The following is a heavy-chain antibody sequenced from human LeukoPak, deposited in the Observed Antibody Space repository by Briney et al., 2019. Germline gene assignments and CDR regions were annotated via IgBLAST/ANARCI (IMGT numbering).Heavy chain of an antibody. J-gene: IGHJ5*02. CDR3: ARVWSGHHDFWSDFSHFNWFDP. CDR2: IACNGGRT. V-gene: IGHV3-23*01. Sequence: GRTVRLLRVGSEFICRSYYMTGVRQGSGKGLECVSAIACNGGRTFYADSVKGRFIISRHNYKHTLYLQMDRLTPDDTAMYYCARVWSGHHDFWSDFSHFNWFDPWGQGTLVTVSS. D-gene: IGHD3-3*01. CDR1: EFICRSYY.